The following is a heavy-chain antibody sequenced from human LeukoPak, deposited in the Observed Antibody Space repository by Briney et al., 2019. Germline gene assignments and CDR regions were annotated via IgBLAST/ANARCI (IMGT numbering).Heavy chain of an antibody. D-gene: IGHD6-19*01. J-gene: IGHJ4*02. CDR2: INPNSGGT. CDR3: APRRSSGWLSSYYFDY. Sequence: ASVKVSCKASGYTFTGYCMHWVRQAPGQGLEWMGWINPNSGGTNYAQKFQGRVTMTRDTSISTAYMELSRLRSDDTAVYYCAPRRSSGWLSSYYFDYWGQGTLVTVSS. CDR1: GYTFTGYC. V-gene: IGHV1-2*02.